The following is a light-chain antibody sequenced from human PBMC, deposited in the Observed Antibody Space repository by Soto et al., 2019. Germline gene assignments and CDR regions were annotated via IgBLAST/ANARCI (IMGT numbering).Light chain of an antibody. CDR1: STDVGGYNY. J-gene: IGLJ3*02. Sequence: QSVLTQPASVSGSPGQSIAISCTGTSTDVGGYNYVSWYQQHPGKAPKLMIYEVSNRPSGVSNRFSGAKSGNTASLTISGLQAEDEADYYCSSYTSDSTLVFGGGT. CDR3: SSYTSDSTLV. V-gene: IGLV2-14*01. CDR2: EVS.